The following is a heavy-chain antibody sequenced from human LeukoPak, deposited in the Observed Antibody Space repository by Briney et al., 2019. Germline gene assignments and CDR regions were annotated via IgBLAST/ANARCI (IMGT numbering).Heavy chain of an antibody. Sequence: SETLSLTCTVSGGSISSSRYYWGWIRQPPGKGLEWIGSIYYTGSTYYNPSLRSRVSISVDTSKNQFTLKLSSVTAADTAVYYCARHYSTSLVYRFDPWGQGTLVTVSS. V-gene: IGHV4-39*01. CDR1: GGSISSSRYY. CDR3: ARHYSTSLVYRFDP. CDR2: IYYTGST. D-gene: IGHD6-6*01. J-gene: IGHJ5*02.